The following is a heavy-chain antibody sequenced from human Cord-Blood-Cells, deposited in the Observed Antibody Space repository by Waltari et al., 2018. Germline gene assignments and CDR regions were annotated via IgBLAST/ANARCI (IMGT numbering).Heavy chain of an antibody. V-gene: IGHV1-2*02. CDR3: ARDPIEIAAAGTGAFDI. J-gene: IGHJ3*02. CDR1: GYTFTGHY. CDR2: INPNSGGT. Sequence: QVQLVQSGAEVKKPGASVKVSCKASGYTFTGHYLHWVRQAPGQGLEWMGWINPNSGGTNYAQKFQGRVTMTRDTSISTAYMELSRLRSDDTAVYYCARDPIEIAAAGTGAFDIWGQGTMVTVSS. D-gene: IGHD6-13*01.